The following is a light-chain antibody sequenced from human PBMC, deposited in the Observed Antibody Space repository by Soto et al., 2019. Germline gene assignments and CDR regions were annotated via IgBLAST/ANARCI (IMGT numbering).Light chain of an antibody. CDR2: EVS. J-gene: IGLJ1*01. V-gene: IGLV2-14*01. CDR1: SSDVGDYNY. Sequence: QSVLTQPASVSGSPGQSITIACTGTSSDVGDYNYVSWYQQHPGKAPKLMIYEVSNRPSGVSNRFSGSKSGNTASLAISGLQAEDEADYYCSSYTSSSTYVFGTGTKVT. CDR3: SSYTSSSTYV.